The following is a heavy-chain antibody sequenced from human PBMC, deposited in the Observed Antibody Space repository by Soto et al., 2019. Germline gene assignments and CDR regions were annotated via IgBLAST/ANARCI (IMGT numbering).Heavy chain of an antibody. J-gene: IGHJ4*02. Sequence: GGSLRLSCEGFGLTFSPYWTTWVRQAPGKGLEWVASIKEDGSVKNYADSVKGRFTVSRDNVKRAMFLQMTSVRADDTAVYFCARDVSSEYASILDVWGRGARVTVSS. CDR1: GLTFSPYW. D-gene: IGHD3-3*01. CDR2: IKEDGSVK. CDR3: ARDVSSEYASILDV. V-gene: IGHV3-7*03.